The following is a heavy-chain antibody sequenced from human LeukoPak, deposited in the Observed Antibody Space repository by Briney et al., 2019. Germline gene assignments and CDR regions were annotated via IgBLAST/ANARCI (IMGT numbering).Heavy chain of an antibody. D-gene: IGHD3-10*01. CDR3: ARDRITMVRGVITH. V-gene: IGHV4-30-4*01. CDR1: GGSISSGDYY. Sequence: SETLSLTCTVSGGSISSGDYYWSWIRQPPGKGLEWIGYIYYSGSTYYNPSLKSRVTISVDTSKNQFSLKLSSVTAADTAVYYCARDRITMVRGVITHWGQGTLVTVSS. J-gene: IGHJ4*02. CDR2: IYYSGST.